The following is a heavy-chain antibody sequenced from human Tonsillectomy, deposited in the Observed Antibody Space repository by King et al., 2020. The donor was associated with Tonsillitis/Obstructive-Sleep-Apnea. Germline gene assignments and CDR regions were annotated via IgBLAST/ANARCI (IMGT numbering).Heavy chain of an antibody. J-gene: IGHJ4*02. CDR2: MSYGGGNE. CDR1: GFTFSKNV. V-gene: IGHV3-30*18. Sequence: VQLVESGGGVVQPGRSLRLSCVASGFTFSKNVMHWVRQAPGKGLEWVAVMSYGGGNEYYADSVKGRFTISRDNTKNMLYLQMNSLRVEDTAVYNCAKDHGGHWARDYWGQGTLVTVPS. D-gene: IGHD3-16*01. CDR3: AKDHGGHWARDY.